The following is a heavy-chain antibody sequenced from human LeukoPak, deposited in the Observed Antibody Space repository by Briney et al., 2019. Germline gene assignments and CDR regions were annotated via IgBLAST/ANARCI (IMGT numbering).Heavy chain of an antibody. V-gene: IGHV3-33*01. CDR3: AREGGRYSYGYDPLDY. CDR1: GFTFSSYG. D-gene: IGHD5-18*01. Sequence: GRSLRLSCAASGFTFSSYGMHWVRQAPGKGLEWVAVIWYDGSNKHYADSVKGRFTISRDNSKNTLYLQMNSLRAEDTAVYYCAREGGRYSYGYDPLDYWGQGTLVTVSS. CDR2: IWYDGSNK. J-gene: IGHJ4*02.